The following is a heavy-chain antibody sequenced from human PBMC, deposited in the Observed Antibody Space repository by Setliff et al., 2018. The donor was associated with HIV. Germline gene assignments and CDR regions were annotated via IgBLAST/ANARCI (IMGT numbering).Heavy chain of an antibody. V-gene: IGHV1-69*10. Sequence: SVKVSCKASGISFSSYPISWVRQAPGQGLEWMGVFIPILGKVHYAQKFQGRVTITADESTSTAYMGLSSLRSEDTAVYYCARDGRGDGYNYGSFSWGQGTLVTVSS. CDR1: GISFSSYP. D-gene: IGHD5-12*01. CDR2: FIPILGKV. J-gene: IGHJ4*02. CDR3: ARDGRGDGYNYGSFS.